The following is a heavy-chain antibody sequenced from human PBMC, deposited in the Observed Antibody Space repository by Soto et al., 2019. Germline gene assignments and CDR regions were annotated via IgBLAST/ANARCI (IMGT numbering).Heavy chain of an antibody. D-gene: IGHD5-18*01. CDR3: AIEIPPQKHLEWIQLGLGSNYYGIDV. Sequence: PSETLSLTCAVSGGSISSSNWWSWVRQPPGKGLEWIGEIYHSGSTNYNPSLKSRVTILVDESKNQFSLKLSSVTAADTAVDCCAIEIPPQKHLEWIQLGLGSNYYGIDVGGQGNTVTV. V-gene: IGHV4-4*01. CDR2: IYHSGST. CDR1: GGSISSSNW. J-gene: IGHJ6*02.